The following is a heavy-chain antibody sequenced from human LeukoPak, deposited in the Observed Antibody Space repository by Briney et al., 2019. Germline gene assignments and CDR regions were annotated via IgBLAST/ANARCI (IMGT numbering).Heavy chain of an antibody. CDR3: ARDVNSGSHDY. CDR1: GFTFSSYS. V-gene: IGHV3-21*01. CDR2: ISSSSSYI. D-gene: IGHD1-26*01. J-gene: IGHJ4*02. Sequence: GGSLRLSCAASGFTFSSYSMNWVRQAPGKGLEWVSSISSSSSYIHYADSVKGRFTISRDNAKNSLYLQMNSLRAEDTAVYYCARDVNSGSHDYWGQGTLVTVSS.